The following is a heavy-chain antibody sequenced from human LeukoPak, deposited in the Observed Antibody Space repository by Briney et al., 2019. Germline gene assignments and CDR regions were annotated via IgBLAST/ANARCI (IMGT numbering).Heavy chain of an antibody. J-gene: IGHJ4*02. V-gene: IGHV3-7*01. CDR2: IKDDGSAK. CDR1: GFTFSSYW. Sequence: AGGSLRLSCAASGFTFSSYWMSWVRQAPGKGLEWVANIKDDGSAKYYVDSVKGRFTISRDNAKNSLFLQMNSLRADDTAVYYCASGSHFNYWGQGTLVTVSS. CDR3: ASGSHFNY.